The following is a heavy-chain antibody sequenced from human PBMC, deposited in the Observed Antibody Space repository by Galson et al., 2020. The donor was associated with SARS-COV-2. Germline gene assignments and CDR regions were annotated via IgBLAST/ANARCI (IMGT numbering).Heavy chain of an antibody. CDR3: ATAFAYQMLPLNL. CDR1: GYSITELS. D-gene: IGHD2-2*01. J-gene: IGHJ5*02. Sequence: ASVKVSCKVSGYSITELSMQWVRQAPGKGLEWMGGFDLEYGDTHYAQQFQGRVTVTEDTSADIAYMELRNLRSEDTAIYYCATAFAYQMLPLNLWGQGTLVTVSS. CDR2: FDLEYGDT. V-gene: IGHV1-24*01.